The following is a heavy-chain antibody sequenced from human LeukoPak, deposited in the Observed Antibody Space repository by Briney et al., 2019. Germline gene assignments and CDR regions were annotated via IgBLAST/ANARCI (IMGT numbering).Heavy chain of an antibody. CDR3: VKGRRRGYAYGTLES. D-gene: IGHD5-18*01. CDR2: IKKDGSEK. V-gene: IGHV3-7*03. J-gene: IGHJ4*02. CDR1: GFTFSSHR. Sequence: GGSLRLSCAASGFTFSSHRMSWVRQAPGKGLEWVANIKKDGSEKYYMDSVKGRFTISRDNNKNSLYLQMNGLRTDDTGLYYCVKGRRRGYAYGTLESWGQGTLVTVSS.